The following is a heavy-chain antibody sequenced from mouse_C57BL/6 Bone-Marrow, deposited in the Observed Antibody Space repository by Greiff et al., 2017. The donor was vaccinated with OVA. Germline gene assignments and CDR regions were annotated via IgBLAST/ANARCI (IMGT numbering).Heavy chain of an antibody. Sequence: EVQVVESGEGLVKPGGSLKLSCAASGFTFSSYAMSWVRQTPEKRLEWVAYISSGGDYIYYADTVKGRFTISRDNARNTLYLQMSSLKSEDTAMYYCTRDSLYYYGSSPYWYFDVWGTGTTVTVSS. CDR3: TRDSLYYYGSSPYWYFDV. V-gene: IGHV5-9-1*02. D-gene: IGHD1-1*01. CDR1: GFTFSSYA. CDR2: ISSGGDYI. J-gene: IGHJ1*03.